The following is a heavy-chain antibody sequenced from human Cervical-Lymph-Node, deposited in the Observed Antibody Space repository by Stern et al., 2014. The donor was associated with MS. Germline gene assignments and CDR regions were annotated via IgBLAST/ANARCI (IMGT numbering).Heavy chain of an antibody. CDR1: GGTFTSYV. J-gene: IGHJ4*02. D-gene: IGHD3-10*01. Sequence: QVQLVQSGAEVKKPGSSVKVSCKASGGTFTSYVISWVRQAPGQGLEWMGGIIPIFGTANYAQKFQGRVTITSDESTSTAYMELSSLRSEDTAVYYCARGYYYGSGSYAYWGQGTLVTVSS. V-gene: IGHV1-69*01. CDR2: IIPIFGTA. CDR3: ARGYYYGSGSYAY.